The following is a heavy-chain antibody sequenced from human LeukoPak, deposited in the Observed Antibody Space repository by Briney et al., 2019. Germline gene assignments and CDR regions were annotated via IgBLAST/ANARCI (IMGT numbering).Heavy chain of an antibody. CDR2: IYPGESDI. CDR1: GYSFTNYW. V-gene: IGHV5-51*01. D-gene: IGHD6-19*01. J-gene: IGHJ4*02. Sequence: GESLKISCKGSGYSFTNYWIGWVRQMPGKGLEWMGIIYPGESDIRYSPSFQGQVTISADKSISTAYLQWNSLKASDTAMYYCARQWQWLQNIDYWGQGTLVTVSS. CDR3: ARQWQWLQNIDY.